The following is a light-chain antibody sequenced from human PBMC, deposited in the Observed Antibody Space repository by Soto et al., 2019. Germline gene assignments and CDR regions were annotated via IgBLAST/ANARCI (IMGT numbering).Light chain of an antibody. Sequence: EIVMTQSPATLSVSPGERATLSCRASQSVSGNLAWYQQKPGQAPRLLIYGASTRATGIPARFSGSGSGTEFPLTISSLPSEDFAVYYCQQYNNWPPTFGQGTKVEIK. V-gene: IGKV3D-15*01. J-gene: IGKJ1*01. CDR3: QQYNNWPPT. CDR2: GAS. CDR1: QSVSGN.